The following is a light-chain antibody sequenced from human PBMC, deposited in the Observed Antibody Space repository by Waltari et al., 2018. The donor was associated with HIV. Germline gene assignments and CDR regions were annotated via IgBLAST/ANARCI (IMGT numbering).Light chain of an antibody. Sequence: DIVLTQSPAALSLSPGEAATVSCRASKNLTSQYLAWYQQKSGQDPRLLLFGASTRNSGVPTRFGGAGSGADFTLTVTRLEPEDFALYFCQQYDSSPYTFGQGT. V-gene: IGKV3-20*01. J-gene: IGKJ2*01. CDR2: GAS. CDR3: QQYDSSPYT. CDR1: KNLTSQY.